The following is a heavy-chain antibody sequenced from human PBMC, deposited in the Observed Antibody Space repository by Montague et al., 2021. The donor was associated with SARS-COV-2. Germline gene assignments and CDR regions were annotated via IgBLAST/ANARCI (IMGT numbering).Heavy chain of an antibody. CDR1: GGFTSTYY. Sequence: SETLSLTCTVSGGFTSTYYWSWIRQLPGKGLDWIGYIYYSGSTNYNPSLKSRVTISVDTSKNQFSLKLSSVTAADTAMYYCARLRGRGYYLDYWGQGTLVTVSS. V-gene: IGHV4-59*08. CDR3: ARLRGRGYYLDY. J-gene: IGHJ4*02. D-gene: IGHD1-26*01. CDR2: IYYSGST.